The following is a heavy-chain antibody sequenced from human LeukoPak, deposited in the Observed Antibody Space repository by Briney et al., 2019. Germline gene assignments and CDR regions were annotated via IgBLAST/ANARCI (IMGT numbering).Heavy chain of an antibody. J-gene: IGHJ4*02. CDR1: RGPITNYY. CDR2: ISNSGST. D-gene: IGHD2-15*01. V-gene: IGHV4-59*08. Sequence: PSETLPASSLDTRGPITNYYGIYSRQPPGKGLEWIGDISNSGSTNYNPSLKSRVTISIETSENHFFLKLSSVTAADTAVSYRARRNGSLFYFDQWGQGTLVTVSS. CDR3: ARRNGSLFYFDQ.